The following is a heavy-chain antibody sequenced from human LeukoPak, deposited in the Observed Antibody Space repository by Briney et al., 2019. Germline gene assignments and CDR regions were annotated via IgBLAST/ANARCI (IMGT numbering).Heavy chain of an antibody. CDR2: ISSSSSYI. V-gene: IGHV3-21*01. J-gene: IGHJ4*02. CDR3: ARHHSYGFDY. CDR1: GGSISSYY. Sequence: ETLSLTCTVSGGSISSYYWSWVRQAPGKGLEWVSSISSSSSYIYYADSVKGRFTISRDNAKNSLYLQMNSLRAEDTAVYYCARHHSYGFDYWGQGTLVTVSS. D-gene: IGHD5-18*01.